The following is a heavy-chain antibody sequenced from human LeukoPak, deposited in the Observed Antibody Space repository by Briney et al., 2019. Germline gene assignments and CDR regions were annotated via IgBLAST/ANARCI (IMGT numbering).Heavy chain of an antibody. Sequence: ASVKVSCKASGYTFTSYYMHWVRQAPGQGLEWMGIINHSGGSTSYAQKFQGRVTMTRDTSTSTVYMELSSLRSEDTAVYYCARERSNYYGSGSYFAFDIWGQGTMVTVSS. J-gene: IGHJ3*02. V-gene: IGHV1-46*01. D-gene: IGHD3-10*01. CDR3: ARERSNYYGSGSYFAFDI. CDR2: INHSGGST. CDR1: GYTFTSYY.